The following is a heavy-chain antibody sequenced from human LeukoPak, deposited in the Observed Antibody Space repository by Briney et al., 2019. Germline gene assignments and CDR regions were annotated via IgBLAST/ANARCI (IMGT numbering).Heavy chain of an antibody. CDR2: ISGSGGST. CDR1: GFTFSSYA. CDR3: AKAPPNILGATGFDY. V-gene: IGHV3-23*01. Sequence: PGGSLRLSCAASGFTFSSYAMSWVRQAPGKGLEWVSTISGSGGSTYYADSVKGRFTISRDNSKNTLYLQMNSLRAEDTAVYCCAKAPPNILGATGFDYWGQGTLVTVSS. D-gene: IGHD1-26*01. J-gene: IGHJ4*02.